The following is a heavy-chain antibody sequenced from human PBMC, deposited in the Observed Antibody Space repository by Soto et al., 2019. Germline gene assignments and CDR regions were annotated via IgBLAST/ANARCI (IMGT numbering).Heavy chain of an antibody. CDR2: ISYDGSNK. CDR3: ARDHGIVATIFDY. J-gene: IGHJ4*02. CDR1: GFTFSSYA. V-gene: IGHV3-30-3*01. D-gene: IGHD5-12*01. Sequence: QVPLVESGGGVVQPGRSLRLSCAASGFTFSSYAMHWVRQAPGKGLEWVAVISYDGSNKYYADSVKGRFTISRDNSKNTLYLQMNSLRAEDTAVYYCARDHGIVATIFDYWGQGTLVTVSS.